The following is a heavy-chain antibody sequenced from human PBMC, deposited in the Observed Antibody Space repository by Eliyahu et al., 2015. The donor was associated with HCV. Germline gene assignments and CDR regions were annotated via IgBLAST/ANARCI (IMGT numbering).Heavy chain of an antibody. D-gene: IGHD6-6*01. Sequence: GFIRSKAYGGTTEYAASVKGRFTISRDDSKSIAYLQMNSLKTEDTAVYYCTRALGRVAALLDAHYYYYYGMDVWGQGTTVTVSS. J-gene: IGHJ6*02. CDR2: IRSKAYGGTT. CDR3: TRALGRVAALLDAHYYYYYGMDV. V-gene: IGHV3-49*02.